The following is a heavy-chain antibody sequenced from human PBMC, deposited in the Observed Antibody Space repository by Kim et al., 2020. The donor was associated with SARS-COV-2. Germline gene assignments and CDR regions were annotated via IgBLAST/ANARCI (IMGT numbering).Heavy chain of an antibody. CDR1: GFTFSSYW. D-gene: IGHD3-16*01. Sequence: GGSLRLSCAASGFTFSSYWVHWVRQAPGKGLVWVSRINTDGSSTTYADSVKGRFTISRDNAKNTLYLQMNSLRAENTAVYYCASGGRPAYTYTIDCWGQGTLVTVSS. CDR3: ASGGRPAYTYTIDC. V-gene: IGHV3-74*01. J-gene: IGHJ4*02. CDR2: INTDGSST.